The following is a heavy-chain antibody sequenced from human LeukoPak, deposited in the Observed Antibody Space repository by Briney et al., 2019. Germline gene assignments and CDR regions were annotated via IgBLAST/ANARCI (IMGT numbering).Heavy chain of an antibody. CDR2: ISGSGGST. Sequence: GGSLRLSCAASGFIFSNYGMNWVRQAPGKGLEWISVISGSGGSTYYADSVKGRFTISRDNSKNTVYLQMNTLRAEDTALYYCTDLAYFDYWGQGTLVTVSS. CDR3: TDLAYFDY. V-gene: IGHV3-23*01. J-gene: IGHJ4*02. CDR1: GFIFSNYG.